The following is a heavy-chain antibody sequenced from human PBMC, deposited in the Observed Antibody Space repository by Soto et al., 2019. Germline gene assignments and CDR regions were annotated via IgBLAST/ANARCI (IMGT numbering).Heavy chain of an antibody. CDR3: VRATYFSDSSGYTRCLDY. D-gene: IGHD3-22*01. V-gene: IGHV3-72*01. Sequence: PGGSLRLSCAGSGFTLSDHYLDWVSQAPGKGLEWVGRFRDKPQGYSTAYAASGQGRFTTSRDESKYSAYLQMNRLKSEETAVYYCVRATYFSDSSGYTRCLDYWGQGTLVTVSS. CDR1: GFTLSDHY. J-gene: IGHJ4*02. CDR2: FRDKPQGYST.